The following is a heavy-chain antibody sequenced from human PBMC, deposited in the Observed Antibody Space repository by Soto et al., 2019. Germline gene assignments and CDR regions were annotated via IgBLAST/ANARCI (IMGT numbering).Heavy chain of an antibody. J-gene: IGHJ4*02. Sequence: QVQLQESGPGLVKPSETLSLTCTVSGGSVSSGSYFWSWIRQPPGKGLEWIGYIYYSGSTNYNPSLKSRVPISVDTSKNQFSLKLSSVTAADTAVYYCARLSSIAVAATVWGQGTLVTVSS. D-gene: IGHD6-19*01. V-gene: IGHV4-61*01. CDR3: ARLSSIAVAATV. CDR2: IYYSGST. CDR1: GGSVSSGSYF.